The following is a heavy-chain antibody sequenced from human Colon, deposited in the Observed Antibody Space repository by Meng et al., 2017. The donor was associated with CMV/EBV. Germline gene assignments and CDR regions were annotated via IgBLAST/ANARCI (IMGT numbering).Heavy chain of an antibody. J-gene: IGHJ5*02. V-gene: IGHV3-9*01. Sequence: GGSLRLSCAASGFRIDAYAMHWVRQVPGKGLQWVSGINWNTGSLGYADSVKGRFTISRDDAKNSLHLQMNSLRPEDTALYYCVKDIHYKDAGTTPVWDAWGQGTLVTVSS. D-gene: IGHD1-7*01. CDR2: INWNTGSL. CDR1: GFRIDAYA. CDR3: VKDIHYKDAGTTPVWDA.